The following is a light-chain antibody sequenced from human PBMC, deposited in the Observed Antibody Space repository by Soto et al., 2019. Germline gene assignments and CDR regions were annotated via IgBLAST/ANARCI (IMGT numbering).Light chain of an antibody. CDR1: SSDVGGYDY. Sequence: QSVLTQPPSASGSPGQSVTISCTGTSSDVGGYDYVSWYQQFPGKAPKLMIYEVSKRSSGVPDRFSGSKSGNTASLTVSGLQAEDEADYYCSSYAGSNNVLFGGGTKVTVL. V-gene: IGLV2-8*01. J-gene: IGLJ2*01. CDR3: SSYAGSNNVL. CDR2: EVS.